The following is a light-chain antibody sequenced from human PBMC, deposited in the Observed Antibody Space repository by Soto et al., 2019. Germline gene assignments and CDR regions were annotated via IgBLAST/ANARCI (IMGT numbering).Light chain of an antibody. CDR1: HSNSSW. Sequence: DIQVTQSPSTLSASVGDRVTITCRASHSNSSWLACYNQNPAKAPKLLIYDASSMESGVPSRISGSASETEFTLTTSRLQPADFATYYWQQYNSYSWPFAQVTKV. CDR3: QQYNSYSWP. V-gene: IGKV1-5*01. CDR2: DAS. J-gene: IGKJ1*01.